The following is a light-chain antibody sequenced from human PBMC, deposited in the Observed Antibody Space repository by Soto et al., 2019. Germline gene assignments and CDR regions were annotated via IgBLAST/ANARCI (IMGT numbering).Light chain of an antibody. CDR2: SAS. CDR3: QKYYSVPIT. CDR1: QGITTS. J-gene: IGKJ3*01. V-gene: IGKV1-27*01. Sequence: DIQMTQSPSSLSASVGDRVTITCRASQGITTSLAWFQQKPVKVPKLLIYSASTLQSGVPSRFSGSGSGTDFTLTISSLQPEEVATYYCQKYYSVPITFGLGTKVNS.